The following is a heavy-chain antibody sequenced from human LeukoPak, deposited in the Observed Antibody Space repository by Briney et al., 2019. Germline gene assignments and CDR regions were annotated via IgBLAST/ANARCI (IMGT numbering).Heavy chain of an antibody. J-gene: IGHJ6*03. CDR3: ARDLSLYSGSYPSPTSYYYYYYMDV. D-gene: IGHD1-26*01. V-gene: IGHV3-11*04. Sequence: PGGSLRLSRAASGFTFSDYYMSWIRQAPGKGLEWVSYISSSGSTIYYADSVKGRFTISRDNAKNSLYLQMNSLRAEDTAVYYCARDLSLYSGSYPSPTSYYYYYYMDVWGKGTTVTVSS. CDR2: ISSSGSTI. CDR1: GFTFSDYY.